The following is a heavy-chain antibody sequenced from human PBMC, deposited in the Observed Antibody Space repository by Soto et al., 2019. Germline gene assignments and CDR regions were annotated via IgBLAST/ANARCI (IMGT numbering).Heavy chain of an antibody. CDR3: TTLHSYGLDY. CDR1: GFSFNIAW. V-gene: IGHV3-15*01. CDR2: IRSKSDGGTP. J-gene: IGHJ4*02. D-gene: IGHD5-18*01. Sequence: EVQLVESGGGLVKPGGSLRLSCAASGFSFNIAWMSWVRQAPGKGLEWVGHIRSKSDGGTPDYAAPVKGRFNISRDDSQTTLYVEMHSLRTEDTAVYYCTTLHSYGLDYWGQGALVTVSS.